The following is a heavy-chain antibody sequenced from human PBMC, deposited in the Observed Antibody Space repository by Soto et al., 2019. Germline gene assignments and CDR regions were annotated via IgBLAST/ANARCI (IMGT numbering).Heavy chain of an antibody. CDR2: INPSGGSP. CDR1: GYSFTNYY. V-gene: IGHV1-46*01. J-gene: IGHJ4*02. CDR3: ARDQGGYNGFRGVCDY. D-gene: IGHD5-12*01. Sequence: QVQLVQSGAEVKQPGASVKVSCKASGYSFTNYYIHWVRQAPGQGLEWMGIINPSGGSPSYAQRFQGRVTMTRDTSTSTVYMELSSLRSEDAAVYYCARDQGGYNGFRGVCDYWGQGTLVTVSS.